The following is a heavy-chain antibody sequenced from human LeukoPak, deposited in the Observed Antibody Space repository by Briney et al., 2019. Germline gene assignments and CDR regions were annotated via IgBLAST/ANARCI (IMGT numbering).Heavy chain of an antibody. D-gene: IGHD6-13*01. CDR1: GFTFSSTYA. J-gene: IGHJ4*02. V-gene: IGHV3-23*01. Sequence: GGSLRLSCAASGFTFSSTYAMHWVRQAPGKGLEWVSTISGSGGNTYYADSVKGRFTISRDNSKNTLYLQMNSLRAEDTAVYYCAKDKQQLVHGLDYWGQGTLVTVSS. CDR3: AKDKQQLVHGLDY. CDR2: ISGSGGNT.